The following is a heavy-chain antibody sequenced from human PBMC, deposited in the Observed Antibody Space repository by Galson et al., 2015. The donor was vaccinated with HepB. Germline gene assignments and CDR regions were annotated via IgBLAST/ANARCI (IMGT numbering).Heavy chain of an antibody. Sequence: SLRLSCAASGFTFSSYGMHWVRQAPGKGLEWVAVISYDGSNKYYADSVKGRFTISRDNSKNTLYLQMNSLRAEDTAVYYCAKESHYDFWSGYFKDRYYYYGMDVWGQGTTVTVSS. CDR2: ISYDGSNK. J-gene: IGHJ6*02. D-gene: IGHD3-3*01. CDR3: AKESHYDFWSGYFKDRYYYYGMDV. V-gene: IGHV3-30*18. CDR1: GFTFSSYG.